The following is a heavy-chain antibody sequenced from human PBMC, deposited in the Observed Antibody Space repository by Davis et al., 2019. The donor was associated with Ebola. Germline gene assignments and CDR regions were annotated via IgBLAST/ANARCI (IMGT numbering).Heavy chain of an antibody. V-gene: IGHV4-4*02. CDR3: ARAPYSSSCFDH. CDR1: GDSISSSHW. Sequence: MPSETLSLTCAVSGDSISSSHWWSWVRQPPGKGLEWIGASYHSGRTNYNPSLKSRVTISVDKSKNQFSLNLNSMTAADTAVYYCARAPYSSSCFDHWGQGTLVTVSP. D-gene: IGHD6-13*01. CDR2: SYHSGRT. J-gene: IGHJ4*02.